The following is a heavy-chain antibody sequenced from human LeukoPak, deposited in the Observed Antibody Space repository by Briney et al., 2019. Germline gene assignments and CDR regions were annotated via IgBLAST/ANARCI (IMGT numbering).Heavy chain of an antibody. CDR1: GFTFSSYW. CDR2: INSDGSST. CDR3: ARDATAPIQLWLRNYYYYYMDV. D-gene: IGHD5-18*01. V-gene: IGHV3-74*01. Sequence: QPGGSLRLSCAASGFTFSSYWMHWVRHAPGKGLVWVSRINSDGSSTSYADSVKGRFTISRDNAKNTLYLQMNSLRAEDTALYYCARDATAPIQLWLRNYYYYYMDVWGKGTTVTVSS. J-gene: IGHJ6*03.